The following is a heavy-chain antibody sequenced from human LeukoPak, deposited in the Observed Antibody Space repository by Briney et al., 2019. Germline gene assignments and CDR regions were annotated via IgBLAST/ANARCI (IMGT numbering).Heavy chain of an antibody. D-gene: IGHD3-9*01. Sequence: PSETLSLTCTVSGGSISSSSYYWGWIRQPPGKGLEWIGSIYYSGSTYYNPSLKSRVTISVDTSKNQFSLKLSSVTAADTAVYYCARDGRYFDWLLPHGFDYWGQGTLLTVSS. CDR2: IYYSGST. J-gene: IGHJ4*02. V-gene: IGHV4-39*07. CDR1: GGSISSSSYY. CDR3: ARDGRYFDWLLPHGFDY.